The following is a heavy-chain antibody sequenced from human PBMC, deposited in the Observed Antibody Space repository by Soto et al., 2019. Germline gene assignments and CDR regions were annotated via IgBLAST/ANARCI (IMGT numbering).Heavy chain of an antibody. D-gene: IGHD6-19*01. CDR2: ISGNGDTT. J-gene: IGHJ4*02. V-gene: IGHV3-64*01. CDR3: VISQGGWYAY. CDR1: GFTFSSFA. Sequence: HPGGSLRLSCAASGFTFSSFAMHWVRQAPGKGLEYVSAISGNGDTTYYANSVKGRFTISRDNSKNTLYLQMGSLRAEDMAVYYCVISQGGWYAYWGQGTLDTVSS.